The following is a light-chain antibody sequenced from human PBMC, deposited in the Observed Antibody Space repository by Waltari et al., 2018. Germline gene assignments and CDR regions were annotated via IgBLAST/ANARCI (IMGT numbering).Light chain of an antibody. J-gene: IGKJ2*01. Sequence: EIVMTQSPATLSVSPGERATLSCRASQSVNSNVAWYQQKPGQAPRLLIYGASTRVTGIPVRFSGSGSGTEFTLTISSLQSEDLAVYYCQQYNDWPLFFGQGTKLEIK. CDR3: QQYNDWPLF. CDR1: QSVNSN. V-gene: IGKV3-15*01. CDR2: GAS.